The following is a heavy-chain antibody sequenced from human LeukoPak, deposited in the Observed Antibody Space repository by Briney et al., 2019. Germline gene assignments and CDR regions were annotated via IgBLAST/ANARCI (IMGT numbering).Heavy chain of an antibody. V-gene: IGHV3-33*01. CDR3: ARDISMVRGPLDY. CDR1: GFIFSTYG. Sequence: GRSLRLSCAASGFIFSTYGMHWVRQAPGKGLEWVAVIWYDGSDIYYADSVKGRFTISRDNSKNTLYLQVNSLRAEDTAVYYCARDISMVRGPLDYWGQGTLATVSS. J-gene: IGHJ4*02. CDR2: IWYDGSDI. D-gene: IGHD3-10*01.